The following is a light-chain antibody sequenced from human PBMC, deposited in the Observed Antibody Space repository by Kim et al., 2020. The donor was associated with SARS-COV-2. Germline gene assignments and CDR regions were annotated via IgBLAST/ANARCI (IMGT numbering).Light chain of an antibody. CDR3: QSYDNSLGGSRV. Sequence: VTICGNWSSSNIGAGSEVHWYQQLPGTTPKTLIYSTDNRPSGVPDRFSASKSGTSASLASTGLQAEDEADYYCQSYDNSLGGSRVFGGGTQLTVL. J-gene: IGLJ2*01. V-gene: IGLV1-40*01. CDR2: STD. CDR1: SSNIGAGSE.